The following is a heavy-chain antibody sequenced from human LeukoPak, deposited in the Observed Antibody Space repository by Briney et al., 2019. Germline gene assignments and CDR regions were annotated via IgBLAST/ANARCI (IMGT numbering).Heavy chain of an antibody. Sequence: GGSLRLSCAASGFTFSSYWMSWVRQAPGKGLEWVSVIYSGGSTYYADSVKGRFTISRDNSKNTLYLQMNSLRAEDTAVYYCASPDPLGGSYRVDDYYYYYGMDVWGQGTTVTVSS. D-gene: IGHD1-26*01. CDR1: GFTFSSYW. CDR2: IYSGGST. CDR3: ASPDPLGGSYRVDDYYYYYGMDV. J-gene: IGHJ6*02. V-gene: IGHV3-53*01.